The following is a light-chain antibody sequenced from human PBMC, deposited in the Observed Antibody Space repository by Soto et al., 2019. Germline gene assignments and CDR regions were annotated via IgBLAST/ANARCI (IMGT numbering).Light chain of an antibody. CDR1: QDIRND. V-gene: IGKV1-6*01. CDR3: LQNYNYPWT. J-gene: IGKJ1*01. CDR2: AAS. Sequence: IQMTQSPSSVSASVRDRVTVTCRASQDIRNDLGWYQQKPGKAPKLLIYAASSLQSGVPSRFSGSGSGTQFTLTISSLQPEDVATYYCLQNYNYPWTFGQGTKVDIK.